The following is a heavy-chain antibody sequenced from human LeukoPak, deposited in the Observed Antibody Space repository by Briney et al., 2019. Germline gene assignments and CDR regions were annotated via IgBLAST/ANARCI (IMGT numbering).Heavy chain of an antibody. J-gene: IGHJ4*02. D-gene: IGHD6-13*01. CDR3: AKDRVTAAGYYFNY. Sequence: GGSLRLSCAASGFTFSNYGMHWVRQAPGKGLEWVSVISFDGSAKYYADSVKGRFTISRDNSKNTLYLQMTSLRAEDTAVYYCAKDRVTAAGYYFNYWGQGTLVTVSS. CDR1: GFTFSNYG. CDR2: ISFDGSAK. V-gene: IGHV3-30*18.